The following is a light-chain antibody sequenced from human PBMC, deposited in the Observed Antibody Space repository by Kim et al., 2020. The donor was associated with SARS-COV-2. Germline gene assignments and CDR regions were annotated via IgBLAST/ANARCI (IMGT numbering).Light chain of an antibody. CDR1: QSVSGGD. CDR2: FTS. Sequence: SLSPGERATLSCRASQSVSGGDLAWYQQKPGQSPRLLVYFTSTRATGIPDRFSGSGSGTDFTLTISSLEPEDSAVYYCQQYGSSYSFGQGTKLEI. V-gene: IGKV3-20*01. CDR3: QQYGSSYS. J-gene: IGKJ2*03.